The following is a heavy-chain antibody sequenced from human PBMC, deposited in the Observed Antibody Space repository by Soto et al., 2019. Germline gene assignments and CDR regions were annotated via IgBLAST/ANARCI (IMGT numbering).Heavy chain of an antibody. V-gene: IGHV3-30-3*01. CDR3: ARDVY. CDR1: GFTFSSYA. CDR2: ISYDGSNK. Sequence: SLRLSCAASGFTFSSYAMHLVRQAPGKGLEWVAVISYDGSNKYYAGSVKGRFTISRDNSKNTLYLQMNSLRAEDTAVYYCARDVYWGQGTLVTAPQ. J-gene: IGHJ4*02.